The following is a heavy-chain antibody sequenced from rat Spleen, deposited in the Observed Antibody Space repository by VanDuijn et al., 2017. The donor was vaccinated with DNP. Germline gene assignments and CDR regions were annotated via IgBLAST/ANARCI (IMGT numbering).Heavy chain of an antibody. Sequence: QVQLKESGPGLVQPSQTLSLTCTVSGFSLTNYHVHWVRQPPGKGLEWMGRIQSGGSTDYNSALKSRLSISRDTSKSQVFLKMNSVQTEDTAMYFCARFRRGTDYAMDAWGQGTSVTVSS. CDR3: ARFRRGTDYAMDA. CDR1: GFSLTNYH. D-gene: IGHD4-3*01. J-gene: IGHJ4*01. V-gene: IGHV2-27*01. CDR2: IQSGGST.